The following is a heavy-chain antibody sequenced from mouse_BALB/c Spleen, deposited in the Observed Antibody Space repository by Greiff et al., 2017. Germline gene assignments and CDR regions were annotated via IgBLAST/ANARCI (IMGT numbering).Heavy chain of an antibody. V-gene: IGHV5-9-4*01. Sequence: EVMLVESGGGLVKPGGSLKLSCAASGFTFSSYAMSWVRQSPEKRLEWVAEISSGGSYTYYPDTVTGRFTISRDNAKNTLYLEMSSLRSEDTAMYYCAREDYRYEDAMDYWGQGTSVTVSS. CDR3: AREDYRYEDAMDY. J-gene: IGHJ4*01. CDR1: GFTFSSYA. CDR2: ISSGGSYT. D-gene: IGHD2-14*01.